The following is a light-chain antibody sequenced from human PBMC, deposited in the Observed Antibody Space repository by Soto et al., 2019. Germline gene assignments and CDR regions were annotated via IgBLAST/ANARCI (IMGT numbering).Light chain of an antibody. V-gene: IGKV3-20*01. Sequence: EIVLTQSPGTLSLSPGERATLSCRASQSVSSSYLAWYQQKPGQAPRLLIYGASSRATGIPARFSGSGSGTDFTLTISRLEPEDFAVYYCQQYGSPITFGQGTRLEIK. J-gene: IGKJ5*01. CDR1: QSVSSSY. CDR3: QQYGSPIT. CDR2: GAS.